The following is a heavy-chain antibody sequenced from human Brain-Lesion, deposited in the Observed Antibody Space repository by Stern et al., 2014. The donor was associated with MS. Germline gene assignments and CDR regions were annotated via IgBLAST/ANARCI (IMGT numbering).Heavy chain of an antibody. CDR2: INPNTGGT. CDR3: ARDQRGITIFGVVTDYYYLGMDV. J-gene: IGHJ6*02. V-gene: IGHV1-2*02. D-gene: IGHD3-3*01. Sequence: QVQLEESGAEVKKPGASVKGSCKASGYIFTGYYIHWVRQAPGQGPEWMAWINPNTGGTKYAQKFQGRVTMNRDTSISTAYVELSSLTSDDTAVYYCARDQRGITIFGVVTDYYYLGMDVWGQGTTVTVSS. CDR1: GYIFTGYY.